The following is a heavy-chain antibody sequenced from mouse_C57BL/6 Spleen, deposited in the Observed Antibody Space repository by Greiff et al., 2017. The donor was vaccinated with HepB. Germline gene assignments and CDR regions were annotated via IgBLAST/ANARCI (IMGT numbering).Heavy chain of an antibody. CDR2: IHPSDSDT. CDR3: AIVPFTTVVPYAMDY. D-gene: IGHD1-1*01. J-gene: IGHJ4*01. V-gene: IGHV1-74*01. CDR1: GYTFTSYW. Sequence: QVQLQQPGAELVKPGASVKVSCKASGYTFTSYWMHWVKQRPGQGLEWIGRIHPSDSDTNYNQKFKGKATLTVDKSSSTAYMQLSSLTSEDSAVYYCAIVPFTTVVPYAMDYWGQGTSVTVSS.